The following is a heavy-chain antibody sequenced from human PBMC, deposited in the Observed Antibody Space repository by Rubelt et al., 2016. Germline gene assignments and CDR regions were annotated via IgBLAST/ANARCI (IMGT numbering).Heavy chain of an antibody. CDR1: GGSISNYY. CDR2: IYYSGST. CDR3: ARGQWELPYYYYYYMDV. Sequence: QVQLQESGPGLVKPSETLSLTCTVSGGSISNYYWSWIRQPPGKGLEWIGYIYYSGSTNYNPSLKSRVTISVDTSKNQFSLKLSSVTAADTAVYYCARGQWELPYYYYYYMDVWGKGTTVTVSS. D-gene: IGHD1-26*01. V-gene: IGHV4-59*08. J-gene: IGHJ6*03.